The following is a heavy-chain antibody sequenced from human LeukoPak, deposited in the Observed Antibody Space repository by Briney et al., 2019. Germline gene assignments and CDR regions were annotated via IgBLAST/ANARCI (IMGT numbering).Heavy chain of an antibody. J-gene: IGHJ5*02. CDR3: ARGHCSGGSCYPNGFDP. CDR2: INHSGST. CDR1: GGSFSGYY. D-gene: IGHD2-15*01. V-gene: IGHV4-34*01. Sequence: SETLSLTCAVYGGSFSGYYWSWIRQPPGKGLEWIGEINHSGSTNYNPSLKSRVTISVDTSKNQFSLKLSSVTAADTAVYYCARGHCSGGSCYPNGFDPWGQGTLVTVSS.